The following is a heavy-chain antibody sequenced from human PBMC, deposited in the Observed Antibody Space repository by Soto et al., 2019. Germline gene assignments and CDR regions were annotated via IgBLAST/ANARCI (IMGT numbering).Heavy chain of an antibody. Sequence: GGSLRLSXAISGFSVSSNYLSWIRQAPGKGLEWVSVHYSGGSTYYADSVQGRFTISRDKSNNTLYLQMRRVRAEDTAVYFCARHRHPRGTVGATSPLDPWGQGTQVTVSS. CDR2: HYSGGST. CDR1: GFSVSSNY. CDR3: ARHRHPRGTVGATSPLDP. J-gene: IGHJ5*02. V-gene: IGHV3-53*01. D-gene: IGHD1-26*01.